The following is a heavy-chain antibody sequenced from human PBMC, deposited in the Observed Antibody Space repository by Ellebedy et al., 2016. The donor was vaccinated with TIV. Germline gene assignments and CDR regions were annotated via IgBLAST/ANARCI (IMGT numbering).Heavy chain of an antibody. CDR3: ARSTGYSSGRPYYFDY. CDR1: GDSVSSNSAA. J-gene: IGHJ4*02. D-gene: IGHD6-19*01. CDR2: TYYRSKWYN. V-gene: IGHV6-1*01. Sequence: MPSETLSLTCAISGDSVSSNSAAWNWIRQSPSRGLEWLGRTYYRSKWYNDYAVSVKSRITINPDTSKNQFSLQLNSVTPEETAVYYCARSTGYSSGRPYYFDYWGQGTLVTVSS.